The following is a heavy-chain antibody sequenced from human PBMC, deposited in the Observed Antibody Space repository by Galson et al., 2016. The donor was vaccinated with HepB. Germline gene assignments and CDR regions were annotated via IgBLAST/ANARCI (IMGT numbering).Heavy chain of an antibody. D-gene: IGHD2-15*01. CDR1: GFTFSSHW. CDR2: IKQDGSDK. CDR3: ARRLSVLVIAARGWGYGVDV. J-gene: IGHJ4*02. V-gene: IGHV3-7*01. Sequence: SLRLSCAASGFTFSSHWMSWVRQAPGRGLEWVANIKQDGSDKHYVDSVKGRFTVSRDNARKSMFLQMESLRVDDTAVYYCARRLSVLVIAARGWGYGVDVWGQGTLVTVSS.